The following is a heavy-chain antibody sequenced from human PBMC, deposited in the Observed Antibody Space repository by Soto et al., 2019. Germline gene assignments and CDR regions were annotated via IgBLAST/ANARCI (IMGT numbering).Heavy chain of an antibody. V-gene: IGHV1-69*06. D-gene: IGHD2-15*01. J-gene: IGHJ6*02. Sequence: SVKVSCKASGGTFSSYAISWVRQAPGQGLEWMGGIIPIFGTATYAQKFQGRVTITADKSTSTAYMELSSLRSEDTAVYYCAGYCSGGSFPTRYFYGMDVWGQGTTVTVSS. CDR2: IIPIFGTA. CDR3: AGYCSGGSFPTRYFYGMDV. CDR1: GGTFSSYA.